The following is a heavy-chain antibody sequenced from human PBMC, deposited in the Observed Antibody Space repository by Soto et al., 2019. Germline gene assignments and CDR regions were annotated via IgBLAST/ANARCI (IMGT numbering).Heavy chain of an antibody. CDR1: GFSFISYD. V-gene: IGHV3-23*01. CDR2: ISDSGGRT. Sequence: GGSLRLSCAASGFSFISYDMSWVRQVPGKRLEWVSSISDSGGRTFYAESVEGRFTISRDDSTSTLFLQMNSLRAEDTAIYYCTKGGVRFLEWLGDVWGQGTTVTVS. CDR3: TKGGVRFLEWLGDV. D-gene: IGHD3-3*01. J-gene: IGHJ6*02.